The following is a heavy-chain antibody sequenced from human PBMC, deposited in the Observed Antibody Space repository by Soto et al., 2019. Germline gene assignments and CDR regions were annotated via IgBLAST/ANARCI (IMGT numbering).Heavy chain of an antibody. J-gene: IGHJ3*02. V-gene: IGHV1-2*04. CDR2: INPNSGGT. CDR3: ARDGGVGATIGNAFDI. D-gene: IGHD1-26*01. Sequence: GASVKVSCKASGYTFTGYYMHWVRQAPGQGLEWMGWINPNSGGTNYAQKFQGWVTMTRDTSISTAYMELSRLRSDDTAVYYCARDGGVGATIGNAFDIWGQGTMVTVSS. CDR1: GYTFTGYY.